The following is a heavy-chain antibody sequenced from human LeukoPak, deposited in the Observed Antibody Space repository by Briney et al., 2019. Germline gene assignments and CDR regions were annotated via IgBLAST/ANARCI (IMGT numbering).Heavy chain of an antibody. D-gene: IGHD6-19*01. Sequence: GGSLRLSCAASGFTFRDYTMSWVRQAPGKGLEWVSGISGSGGSTYYADSVKGRFTISRDNSKNTLYLQMNSLRAEDTAVYYCAKERAVAGRFDYWGQGTLVTVSS. J-gene: IGHJ4*02. CDR2: ISGSGGST. CDR1: GFTFRDYT. CDR3: AKERAVAGRFDY. V-gene: IGHV3-23*01.